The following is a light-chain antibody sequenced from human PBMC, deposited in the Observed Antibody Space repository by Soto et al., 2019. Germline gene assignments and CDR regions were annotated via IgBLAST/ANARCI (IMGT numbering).Light chain of an antibody. Sequence: DIQMTQSPSSLSASVGDRVTITCRASQGIRNDLAWYQQKPGKAPKRLIYDATSLQSGVPSRFSGSGSWTEFTLTISSLKPKEFANYYCLQHNNYPPITFGQGTRLEIK. CDR2: DAT. V-gene: IGKV1-17*01. CDR1: QGIRND. J-gene: IGKJ5*01. CDR3: LQHNNYPPIT.